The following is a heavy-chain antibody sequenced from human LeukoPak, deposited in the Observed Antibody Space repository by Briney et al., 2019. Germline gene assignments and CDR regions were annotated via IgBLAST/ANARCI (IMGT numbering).Heavy chain of an antibody. J-gene: IGHJ4*02. CDR2: IYYSGST. V-gene: IGHV4-39*07. Sequence: SETLSLTCTVSGGSISSSSYYWGWIRQPPGKGLEWIGSIYYSGSTYYNPSLKSRVTISVDTSKNQFSLKLSSVTAADTAVYYCAREEPGDDFWSGLWGHYFDYWGQGTLVTVSS. CDR1: GGSISSSSYY. CDR3: AREEPGDDFWSGLWGHYFDY. D-gene: IGHD3-3*01.